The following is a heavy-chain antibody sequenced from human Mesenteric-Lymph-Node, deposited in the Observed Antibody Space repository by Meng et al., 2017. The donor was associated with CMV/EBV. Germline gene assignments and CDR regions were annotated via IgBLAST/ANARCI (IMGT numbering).Heavy chain of an antibody. Sequence: SETLSLTCTVSGGSVSSGTYYWSWIRQPPGKGLEWIGSIYHSGGTYYIPSLQSRVTISVGTSKNQFSLRLTSVTAADTAVYYCARDLGYYYGSESYYNWFDPWGQGTLVTVSS. J-gene: IGHJ5*02. V-gene: IGHV4-39*07. D-gene: IGHD3-10*01. CDR2: IYHSGGT. CDR1: GGSVSSGTYY. CDR3: ARDLGYYYGSESYYNWFDP.